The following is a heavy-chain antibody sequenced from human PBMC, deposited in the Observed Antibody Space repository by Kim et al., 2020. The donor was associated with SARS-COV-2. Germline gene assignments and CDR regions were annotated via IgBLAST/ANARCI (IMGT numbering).Heavy chain of an antibody. D-gene: IGHD1-1*01. V-gene: IGHV3-53*01. CDR3: ARRNTQNWSHDY. J-gene: IGHJ4*02. Sequence: YSAHTVKGRFTITRDKSKNTLYLQMNSLRAEDTAVYLWARRNTQNWSHDYWGQGTLVTVSS.